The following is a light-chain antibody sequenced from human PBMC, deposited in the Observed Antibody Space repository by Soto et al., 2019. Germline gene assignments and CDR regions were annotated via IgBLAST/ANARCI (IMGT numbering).Light chain of an antibody. CDR2: DAS. V-gene: IGKV1-5*01. Sequence: DIQLTQSPSFLSPFVGDRVTITCRASQSISSWLAWYQQKPGKAPKLLIYDASSLESGVPSRLSGSGSGTEFTLTSSSMQPGDFATYYCQQYNSYWTFGQGTKVDIK. CDR3: QQYNSYWT. J-gene: IGKJ1*01. CDR1: QSISSW.